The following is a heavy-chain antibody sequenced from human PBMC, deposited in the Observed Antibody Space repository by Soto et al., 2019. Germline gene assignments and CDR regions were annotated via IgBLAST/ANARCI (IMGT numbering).Heavy chain of an antibody. D-gene: IGHD6-13*01. Sequence: SETLSHTCTVSGGSISSGGYYWSWIRQHPGKGLEWIGYIYYSGSTYYNPSLKSRVTISVDTSKNQFSLKLSSVTAADTAVYYCARDAIAAAGTEPYYYGMDVWGQGTTVTVSS. CDR2: IYYSGST. CDR3: ARDAIAAAGTEPYYYGMDV. CDR1: GGSISSGGYY. J-gene: IGHJ6*02. V-gene: IGHV4-31*03.